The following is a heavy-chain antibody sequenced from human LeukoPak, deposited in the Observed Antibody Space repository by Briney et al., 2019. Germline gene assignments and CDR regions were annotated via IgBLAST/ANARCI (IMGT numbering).Heavy chain of an antibody. CDR3: ARGGYGDYSDY. CDR2: IYHSGST. CDR1: GGSISSTNW. D-gene: IGHD4-17*01. J-gene: IGHJ4*02. Sequence: SETLSLTCAVSGGSISSTNWWSWVRQPPGKGLEWIGEIYHSGSTNYNPSLKSRVIISVDTSKNQFSLKLSSVTAADTAVYYCARGGYGDYSDYWGQGTLVTVSS. V-gene: IGHV4-4*02.